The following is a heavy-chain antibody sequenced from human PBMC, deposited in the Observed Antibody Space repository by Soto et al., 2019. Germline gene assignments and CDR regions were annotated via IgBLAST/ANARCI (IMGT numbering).Heavy chain of an antibody. Sequence: GGSLRLSCSASVFTFRSYSMNWFRQAPGKGLEWVSYISSSNRTINYADSVKGRFIISRDNAKNSLYLQMHSLRDEDTAVYYCAREGWPLLQTGMDVWGQGTTVTVSS. D-gene: IGHD2-15*01. CDR1: VFTFRSYS. CDR2: ISSSNRTI. V-gene: IGHV3-48*02. J-gene: IGHJ6*02. CDR3: AREGWPLLQTGMDV.